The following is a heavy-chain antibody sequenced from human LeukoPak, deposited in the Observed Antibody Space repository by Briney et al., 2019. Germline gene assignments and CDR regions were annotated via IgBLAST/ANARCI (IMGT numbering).Heavy chain of an antibody. J-gene: IGHJ4*02. CDR1: GYTFTGYF. CDR3: ATHTYYYDSSGVLDF. CDR2: INPNTGGT. Sequence: ASVKVSCKASGYTFTGYFMHWVRQAPGQGLDWMGWINPNTGGTKYAQKFQGRVTMTRDTSISTAYMELSRLRSDDTAVYYCATHTYYYDSSGVLDFWGQGTLVTVSS. V-gene: IGHV1-2*02. D-gene: IGHD3-22*01.